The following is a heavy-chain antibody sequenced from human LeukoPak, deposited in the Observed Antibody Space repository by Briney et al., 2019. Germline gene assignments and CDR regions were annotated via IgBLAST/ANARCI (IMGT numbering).Heavy chain of an antibody. CDR3: SRENGAFSPFGY. CDR2: VSLSGLT. V-gene: IGHV4-4*02. J-gene: IGHJ4*02. CDR1: GGSITSTNW. D-gene: IGHD2-8*01. Sequence: PSGTLSLTCGVSGGSITSTNWWSWVRQPPGQGLEWIGEVSLSGLTNYNPSLSSRVIMALDTSKNHLSLHLTSVTAANTAVYYCSRENGAFSPFGYWGQGYLVTVLS.